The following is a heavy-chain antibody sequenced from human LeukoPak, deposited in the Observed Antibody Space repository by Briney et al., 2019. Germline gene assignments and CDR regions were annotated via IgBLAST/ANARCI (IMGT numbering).Heavy chain of an antibody. V-gene: IGHV3-7*01. CDR3: ARPLLYYYGSETYFWFDL. J-gene: IGHJ5*02. CDR2: INRDGSEE. Sequence: PGGSLRLSCAASGITFRNFWMTWVRQAPGKGLEWVANINRDGSEEYYVDSVKGRFTISRDSAENTLYLQMRSLKAEDTAFYYCARPLLYYYGSETYFWFDLWGHGTLVTVSS. CDR1: GITFRNFW. D-gene: IGHD3-10*01.